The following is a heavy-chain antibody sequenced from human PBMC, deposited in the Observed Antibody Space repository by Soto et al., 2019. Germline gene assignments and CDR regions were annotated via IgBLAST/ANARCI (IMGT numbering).Heavy chain of an antibody. J-gene: IGHJ5*02. V-gene: IGHV3-30-3*01. CDR2: ISYDGSNK. CDR1: GFTFSSYA. CDR3: ARGRIAAAGTGWFDP. Sequence: QVQLVESGGGVGQPGRSLRLSCAASGFTFSSYAMHWVRQAPGKGLEWVAVISYDGSNKYYADSVKGRFTISRDNSKNTLYLQMNSLRAEDTAVYYCARGRIAAAGTGWFDPCGQGTLVTVSS. D-gene: IGHD6-13*01.